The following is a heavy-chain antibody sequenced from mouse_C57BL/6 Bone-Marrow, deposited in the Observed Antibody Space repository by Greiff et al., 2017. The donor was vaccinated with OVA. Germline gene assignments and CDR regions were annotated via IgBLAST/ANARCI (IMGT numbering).Heavy chain of an antibody. D-gene: IGHD1-1*01. Sequence: EVQLQESGPGLVKPSQSLSLTCSVTGYSITSGYYWNWLRQFPGNKLEWMGYISYDGSNNYNPSLKNRISITRDTSKNQFFLKLNSVTTEDTATYNCASTTVVDYYAMDYWGQGTSVTVSA. J-gene: IGHJ4*01. V-gene: IGHV3-6*01. CDR2: ISYDGSN. CDR3: ASTTVVDYYAMDY. CDR1: GYSITSGYY.